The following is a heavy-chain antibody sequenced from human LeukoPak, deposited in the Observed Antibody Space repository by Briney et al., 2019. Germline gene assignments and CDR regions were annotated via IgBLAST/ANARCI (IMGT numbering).Heavy chain of an antibody. CDR1: GGSLSSYY. D-gene: IGHD3-9*01. J-gene: IGHJ5*02. CDR3: ARVHYDILTGYYNWFDP. CDR2: IYYSGST. Sequence: SETLSLTCTVSGGSLSSYYWSWIRQPPGKGLEWIGYIYYSGSTNYNPSLKSRVTISVDTSKNQFSLKLSSVTAADTAVYYCARVHYDILTGYYNWFDPWGQGTLVTVSS. V-gene: IGHV4-59*01.